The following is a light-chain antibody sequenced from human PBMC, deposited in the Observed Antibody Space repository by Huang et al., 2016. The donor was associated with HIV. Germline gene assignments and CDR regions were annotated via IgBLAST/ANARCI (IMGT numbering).Light chain of an antibody. J-gene: IGKJ4*01. CDR2: DAS. CDR1: QSVTNY. CDR3: QQRGNWPPVT. Sequence: EVVLTQSPATLSLSPGERATLSCRVSQSVTNYLAWYQQKPGQPPRLLIYDASNRSTGVPARLSGSWSGSDFTLTISSLGPEDFAVYYCQQRGNWPPVTFGGGTKVEIK. V-gene: IGKV3-11*02.